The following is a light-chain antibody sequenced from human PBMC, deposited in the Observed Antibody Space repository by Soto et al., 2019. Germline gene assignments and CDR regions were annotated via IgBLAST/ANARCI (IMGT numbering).Light chain of an antibody. V-gene: IGLV4-69*01. J-gene: IGLJ1*01. Sequence: QAVLTQSPSASASLGASVKLTCTLSSGHSNYAVAWLQQQPEKGPRYLMKINSDGRHSKGDGIPDRFSGSSSGADRYLTISSLQSEDEADYSCQTWDIGIHVFGTGTKLTVL. CDR1: SGHSNYA. CDR3: QTWDIGIHV. CDR2: INSDGRH.